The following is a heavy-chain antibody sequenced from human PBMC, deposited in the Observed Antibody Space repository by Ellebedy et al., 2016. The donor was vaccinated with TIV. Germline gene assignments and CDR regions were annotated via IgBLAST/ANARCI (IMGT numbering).Heavy chain of an antibody. D-gene: IGHD6-13*01. V-gene: IGHV3-9*01. CDR2: ISWNSGSI. CDR3: AKLIAADGLRNFDY. Sequence: SLKISCAASGFTFDDYAMHWVRQAPGKGLEWVSGISWNSGSIGYADSVKGRFTISRDNANNSLYLQMNSLRAEDTALYYCAKLIAADGLRNFDYWGQGTLVTVSS. J-gene: IGHJ4*02. CDR1: GFTFDDYA.